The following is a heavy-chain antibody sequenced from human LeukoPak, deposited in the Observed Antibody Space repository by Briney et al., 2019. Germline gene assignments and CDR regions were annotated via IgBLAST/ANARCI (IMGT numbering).Heavy chain of an antibody. CDR2: IWYDGSNK. CDR1: GFTFSSYG. D-gene: IGHD6-6*01. CDR3: ARGGIAARPDFDY. Sequence: GRSLRLSCAASGFTFSSYGMHWVRQAPGKGLEWVAVIWYDGSNKYYADSVKGRFTISRDNSKNTLYLQMNSPRAEDTAMYYCARGGIAARPDFDYWGQGTLVTVSS. J-gene: IGHJ4*02. V-gene: IGHV3-30*19.